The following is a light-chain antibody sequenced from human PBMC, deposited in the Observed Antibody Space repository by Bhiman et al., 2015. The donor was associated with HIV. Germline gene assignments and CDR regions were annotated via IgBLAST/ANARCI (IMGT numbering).Light chain of an antibody. CDR3: QTWDSSTAV. V-gene: IGLV3-1*01. CDR2: QDT. CDR1: KLGHKF. J-gene: IGLJ1*01. Sequence: SYELTQPPSVSVSAGETATITCSGDKLGHKFVSWYQQKPGQSPVVVMSQDTRRPSGIPERFSGSNSGKTATLTISGSQAMDEAHYYCQTWDSSTAVFGTGTRVTVL.